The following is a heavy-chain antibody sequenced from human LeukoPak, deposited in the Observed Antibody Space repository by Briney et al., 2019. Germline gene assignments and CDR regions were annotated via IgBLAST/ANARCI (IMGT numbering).Heavy chain of an antibody. Sequence: GGSLRLSCAASGFTVSSNYMSWVRQAPGKGLEWVSVIYSGGSTYYADSVKGRFTISRDNAKNSLYLQMNSLRAEDTAVYYCARARSGWYGVDYWGQGTLVTVSS. CDR1: GFTVSSNY. J-gene: IGHJ4*02. CDR2: IYSGGST. CDR3: ARARSGWYGVDY. V-gene: IGHV3-53*01. D-gene: IGHD6-19*01.